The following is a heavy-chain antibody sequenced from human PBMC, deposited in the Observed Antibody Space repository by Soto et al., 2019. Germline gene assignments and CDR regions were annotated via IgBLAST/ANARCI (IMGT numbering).Heavy chain of an antibody. CDR2: IVVGSGNT. CDR1: GFTFTSSA. D-gene: IGHD3-3*01. CDR3: AAGSPSYDFWRGYYYYYYYGMDV. Sequence: SVKVSCKASGFTFTSSAVQWVRQARGQRLEWIGWIVVGSGNTNYAQKFQERVTITRDMSTSTAYMGLSSLRSEDTAVYYCAAGSPSYDFWRGYYYYYYYGMDVWGQGTTVTVSS. J-gene: IGHJ6*02. V-gene: IGHV1-58*01.